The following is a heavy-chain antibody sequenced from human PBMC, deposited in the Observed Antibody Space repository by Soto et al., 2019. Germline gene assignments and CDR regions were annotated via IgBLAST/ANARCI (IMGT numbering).Heavy chain of an antibody. Sequence: GGSLRLSCGVSGFTLSRYTMHWVRQAPGKGLEWVALISSDGSAKNYADSVKGRFTISRDDSLYLQMTSLRGEDTAVYYCARDGYCSGGSCLDGMDFWGQGTTVTVSS. D-gene: IGHD2-15*01. CDR2: ISSDGSAK. CDR1: GFTLSRYT. V-gene: IGHV3-30-3*01. CDR3: ARDGYCSGGSCLDGMDF. J-gene: IGHJ6*02.